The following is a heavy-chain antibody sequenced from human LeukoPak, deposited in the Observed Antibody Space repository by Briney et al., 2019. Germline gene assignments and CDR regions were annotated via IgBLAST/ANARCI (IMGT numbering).Heavy chain of an antibody. CDR2: ISYDGSNK. Sequence: GGSLRLSCAASGFTFSSYGMHWVRQAPGKGLEWVAVISYDGSNKYYADSVKGRFTISRDNSKNTLYLQMNSLRAEDTAVYYCARGWRVRGVISPIDYWGQGTLVTVSS. V-gene: IGHV3-30*03. D-gene: IGHD3-10*01. J-gene: IGHJ4*02. CDR3: ARGWRVRGVISPIDY. CDR1: GFTFSSYG.